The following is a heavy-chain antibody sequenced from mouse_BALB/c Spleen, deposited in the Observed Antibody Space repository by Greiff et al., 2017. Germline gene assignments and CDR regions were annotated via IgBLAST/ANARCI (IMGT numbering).Heavy chain of an antibody. J-gene: IGHJ3*01. CDR3: ARGGNYDYDWFAY. Sequence: VKLMESGAELVRPGSSVKISCKASGYAFSSYWMNWVKQRPGQGLEWIGQIYPGDGDTNYNGKFKGKATLTADKSSSTAYMQLSRLTSEDSAVYFCARGGNYDYDWFAYWGQGTLITVSA. CDR1: GYAFSSYW. D-gene: IGHD2-4*01. V-gene: IGHV1-80*01. CDR2: IYPGDGDT.